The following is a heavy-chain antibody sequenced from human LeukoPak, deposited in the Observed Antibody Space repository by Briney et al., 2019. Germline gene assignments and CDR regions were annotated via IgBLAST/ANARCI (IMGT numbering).Heavy chain of an antibody. J-gene: IGHJ5*02. CDR2: LVYGGRT. Sequence: SETLSLTCSVSGGSISRGDNHWGWIRQPPGKGLEWIGSLVYGGRTLYSPSLRRRVTMSVDTSKNQFSLRPNSVTAADTAIYYCARHTLVTSISTFNWLDPWGQGTLVTVSS. D-gene: IGHD2-21*02. CDR1: GGSISRGDNH. CDR3: ARHTLVTSISTFNWLDP. V-gene: IGHV4-39*01.